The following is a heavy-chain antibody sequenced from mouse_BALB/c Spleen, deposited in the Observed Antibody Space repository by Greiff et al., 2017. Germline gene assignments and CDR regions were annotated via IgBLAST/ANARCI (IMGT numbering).Heavy chain of an antibody. CDR1: GFTFSSYA. V-gene: IGHV5-9-4*01. CDR3: ARHALRGGYFDV. Sequence: EVQRVESGGGLVKPGGSLKLSCAASGFTFSSYAMSWVRQTPEKRLEWVASISSGGSYTYYPDTVTGRFTISRDNAKNTLYLEMSSLRSEDTAMYYCARHALRGGYFDVWGAGTTVTVSS. D-gene: IGHD1-1*01. J-gene: IGHJ1*01. CDR2: ISSGGSYT.